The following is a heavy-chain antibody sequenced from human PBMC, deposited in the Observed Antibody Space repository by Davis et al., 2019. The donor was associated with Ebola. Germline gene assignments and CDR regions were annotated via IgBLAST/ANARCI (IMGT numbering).Heavy chain of an antibody. CDR3: ARDSHIVVVTAIPTKYGRFDP. D-gene: IGHD2-21*02. J-gene: IGHJ5*02. Sequence: ASVKVSCKASGYTFTGYYMHWVRQAPGQGLEWMGWINPNSGGTNYAQKFQGRVTMTRDTSISTAYMELSRLRSDDTAVYYCARDSHIVVVTAIPTKYGRFDPWGQGTLVTVSS. CDR2: INPNSGGT. V-gene: IGHV1-2*02. CDR1: GYTFTGYY.